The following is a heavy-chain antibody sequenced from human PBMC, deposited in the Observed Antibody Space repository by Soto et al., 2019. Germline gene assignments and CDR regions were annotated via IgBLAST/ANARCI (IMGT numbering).Heavy chain of an antibody. D-gene: IGHD3-3*01. CDR1: GYTFTSYD. CDR2: MNPNSGNT. Sequence: ASVKVSCKASGYTFTSYDINWVRQATGQGLEWMGWMNPNSGNTGYAQKFQGRVTMTRNTSISTAYMELSSLRSEDTAVYYCARGTTYYDFWSGYSRNYNWFDPWGQGTL. V-gene: IGHV1-8*01. CDR3: ARGTTYYDFWSGYSRNYNWFDP. J-gene: IGHJ5*02.